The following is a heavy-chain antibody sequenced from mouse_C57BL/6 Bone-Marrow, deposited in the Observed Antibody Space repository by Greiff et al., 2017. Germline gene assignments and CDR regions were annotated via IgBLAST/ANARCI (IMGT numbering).Heavy chain of an antibody. V-gene: IGHV1-81*01. CDR2: IYPRSGNT. CDR1: GYTFTSYG. J-gene: IGHJ2*01. Sequence: VQLQESGAELARPGASVKLSCKASGYTFTSYGISWVKQRTGQGLEWIGEIYPRSGNTYYNEKFKGKATLTADKSSSTAYMELRSLTSEDSAVYVCAREKYYYGLDFDYWGQGTTLTVSS. D-gene: IGHD2-1*01. CDR3: AREKYYYGLDFDY.